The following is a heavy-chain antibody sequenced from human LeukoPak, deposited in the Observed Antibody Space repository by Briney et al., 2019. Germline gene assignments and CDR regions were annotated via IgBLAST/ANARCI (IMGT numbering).Heavy chain of an antibody. J-gene: IGHJ4*02. D-gene: IGHD6-19*01. V-gene: IGHV4-34*01. CDR3: ARGHGWVDY. CDR2: INHSGST. Sequence: PSAPLSLTCAVYGGSFSGYYWSWIRQPPGKGLEWIGEINHSGSTNYNPSLKSRVTISVDTSKNQFSLKLSSVTAADTAVYYCARGHGWVDYWGQGTLVTVSS. CDR1: GGSFSGYY.